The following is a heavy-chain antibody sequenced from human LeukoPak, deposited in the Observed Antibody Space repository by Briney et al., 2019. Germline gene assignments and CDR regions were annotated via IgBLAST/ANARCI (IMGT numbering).Heavy chain of an antibody. CDR3: ARAVGTFPYYYYYYGMDV. J-gene: IGHJ6*02. V-gene: IGHV3-20*01. Sequence: GGSLRLSCAASGFTFDDYGMSWVRQAPGKGLEWVSGINWNGGSTGYADSVKGRFTISRDNAKNSLYLQMNSLRAKDTALYHCARAVGTFPYYYYYYGMDVWGQGTTVTVSS. D-gene: IGHD3-16*01. CDR1: GFTFDDYG. CDR2: INWNGGST.